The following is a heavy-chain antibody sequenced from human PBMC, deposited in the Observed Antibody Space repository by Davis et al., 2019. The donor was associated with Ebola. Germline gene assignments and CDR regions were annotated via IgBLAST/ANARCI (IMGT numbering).Heavy chain of an antibody. Sequence: GESLKISCAASGFTFSSYAMSWVRQAPGKGLEWVSAISGSGGSTYYADSVKGRFTISRDNSKNTLYLQMNSLRAEDTAVYYCAKDGRYYDILTGYYIESPYYYGMDVWGQGTTVTVSS. V-gene: IGHV3-23*01. CDR1: GFTFSSYA. CDR3: AKDGRYYDILTGYYIESPYYYGMDV. J-gene: IGHJ6*02. CDR2: ISGSGGST. D-gene: IGHD3-9*01.